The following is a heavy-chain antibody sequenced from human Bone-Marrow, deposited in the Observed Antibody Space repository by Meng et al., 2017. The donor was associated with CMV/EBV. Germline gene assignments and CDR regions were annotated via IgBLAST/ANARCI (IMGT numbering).Heavy chain of an antibody. CDR3: ARGLPSYYYDSSGYSVRRTNYFAY. D-gene: IGHD3-22*01. CDR1: GGSFSGYY. J-gene: IGHJ4*02. V-gene: IGHV4-34*01. Sequence: SETLSLTCAVYGGSFSGYYWSWIRQPPGKGLEWIGEINHSGSTNYNPSLKSRVTISVDTSKNQFSLKLSSVTAADTAVYYCARGLPSYYYDSSGYSVRRTNYFAYWGQGTRVTVSS. CDR2: INHSGST.